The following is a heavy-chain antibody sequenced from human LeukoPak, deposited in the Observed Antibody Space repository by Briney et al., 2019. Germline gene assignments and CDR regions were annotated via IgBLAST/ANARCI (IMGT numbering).Heavy chain of an antibody. D-gene: IGHD3-10*01. CDR3: AREGLITIVRGLNFGY. Sequence: SETLSLTCTVSTHSVSTDYYWGWIRQPPGKGLEWVGSIYHDGSTYYTPSLKSRVTISVDTSKNQFSLKLTSVTAADTAVYYCAREGLITIVRGLNFGYWGQGTLVSVSS. CDR1: THSVSTDYY. J-gene: IGHJ4*02. V-gene: IGHV4-38-2*02. CDR2: IYHDGST.